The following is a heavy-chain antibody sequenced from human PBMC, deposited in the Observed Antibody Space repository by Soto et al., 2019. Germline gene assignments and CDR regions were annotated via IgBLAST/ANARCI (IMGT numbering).Heavy chain of an antibody. D-gene: IGHD1-26*01. CDR1: GGSISSYY. V-gene: IGHV4-59*01. Sequence: SETLSLTCTVSGGSISSYYWSWIRQPPGKGLEWIGYIYYSGSTNYNPSLKSRVTISVDTSKNQFSLKLSSVTAADTAVYYCARAGGGEPAWSDPWGQGTLVTVSS. CDR3: ARAGGGEPAWSDP. CDR2: IYYSGST. J-gene: IGHJ5*02.